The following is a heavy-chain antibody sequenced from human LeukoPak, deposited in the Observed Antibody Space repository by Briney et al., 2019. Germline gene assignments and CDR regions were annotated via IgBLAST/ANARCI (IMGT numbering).Heavy chain of an antibody. V-gene: IGHV4-34*01. CDR2: INHSGST. CDR1: GGSFSGYY. D-gene: IGHD3-3*01. J-gene: IGHJ4*02. Sequence: SESLSLTCAVYGGSFSGYYWSWIRQPPGKGLEWIGEINHSGSTNYNPSLKSRVTISVDTSKNQFSLKLSSVTAADTAVYYCARARYDFWSGYRKEYYFDYWGQGTLVTVSS. CDR3: ARARYDFWSGYRKEYYFDY.